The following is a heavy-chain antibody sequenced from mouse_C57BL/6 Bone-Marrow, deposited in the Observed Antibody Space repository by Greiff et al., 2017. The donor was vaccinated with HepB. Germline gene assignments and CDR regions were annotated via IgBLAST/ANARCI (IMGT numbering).Heavy chain of an antibody. CDR2: IDPSDSET. CDR1: GYTFTSYW. V-gene: IGHV1-52*01. D-gene: IGHD4-1*01. CDR3: ARGKLGWYFDV. Sequence: QVQLQQPGAELVRPGSSVKLSCKASGYTFTSYWMHWVKQRPIQGLEWIGNIDPSDSETHYNQKFKDKATLTVDKSSSTAYMQLSSLTSEDSAVYYCARGKLGWYFDVWGTGTTVTVSS. J-gene: IGHJ1*03.